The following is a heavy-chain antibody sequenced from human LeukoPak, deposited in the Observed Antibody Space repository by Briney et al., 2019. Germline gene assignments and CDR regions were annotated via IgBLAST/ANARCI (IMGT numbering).Heavy chain of an antibody. J-gene: IGHJ4*02. CDR1: GYSISSGYY. D-gene: IGHD6-13*01. Sequence: SETLSLTCTVSGYSISSGYYWGWIRQPPGKGLEWIGSIYHSGSTYYNPSLRSRVTISVDTSKSQFSLKLSSVTAADTAVYYCARSMSSAHKVAFFDYWGQGTLVTVSS. V-gene: IGHV4-38-2*02. CDR3: ARSMSSAHKVAFFDY. CDR2: IYHSGST.